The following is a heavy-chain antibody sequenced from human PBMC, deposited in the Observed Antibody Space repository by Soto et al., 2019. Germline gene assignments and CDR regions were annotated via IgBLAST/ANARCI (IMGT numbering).Heavy chain of an antibody. V-gene: IGHV3-48*03. CDR2: ISSSGKTI. CDR3: ARDPEKYSGSDLGIDY. J-gene: IGHJ4*02. Sequence: EVQLVESGGGLVRPGGSLRLSCAASGFTFTNYEMNWVRQAPGKGLEWILYISSSGKTISYADSVKGRFTISRDNAKNSLYLQMNILRAEDTAVYHCARDPEKYSGSDLGIDYWGQGTLVTVSS. D-gene: IGHD5-12*01. CDR1: GFTFTNYE.